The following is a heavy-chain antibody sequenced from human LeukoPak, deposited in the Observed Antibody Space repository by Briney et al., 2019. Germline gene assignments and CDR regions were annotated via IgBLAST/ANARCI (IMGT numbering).Heavy chain of an antibody. CDR2: ISSDGSDK. D-gene: IGHD4-11*01. Sequence: GGSLRLSCAASGFTFSYYAMHWVRQAPGKGLEWVAFISSDGSDKYYADSMKGRFTISRDNAKNTLYLQMNSLRAEDTAVYYCARPGYSNLFDYWGQGTLVTVSS. CDR3: ARPGYSNLFDY. V-gene: IGHV3-30-3*01. J-gene: IGHJ4*02. CDR1: GFTFSYYA.